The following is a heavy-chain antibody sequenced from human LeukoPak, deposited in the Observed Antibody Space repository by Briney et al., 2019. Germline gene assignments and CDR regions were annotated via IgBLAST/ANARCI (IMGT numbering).Heavy chain of an antibody. Sequence: GGSLRLSCAASGFTFSDYWMHWVRQAPGNGLVWVSRTNSDGSSISYADSVKGRFTISRDNAKNTLYLQMNSLRAEDTAVYYCARDGPATLDYWGQGILVTVSS. D-gene: IGHD2-2*01. CDR3: ARDGPATLDY. J-gene: IGHJ4*02. CDR1: GFTFSDYW. V-gene: IGHV3-74*01. CDR2: TNSDGSSI.